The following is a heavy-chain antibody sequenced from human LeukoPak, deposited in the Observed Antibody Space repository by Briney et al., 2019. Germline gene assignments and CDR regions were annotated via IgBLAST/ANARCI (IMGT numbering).Heavy chain of an antibody. CDR1: GGSISSSSYY. V-gene: IGHV4-39*01. CDR3: ARGSVLRHFNY. D-gene: IGHD3-3*01. Sequence: PSATLSLTCTVSGGSISSSSYYWGWIRQPPGKGLEWIGSIYYSGSTYYNPSLKSRVTISVDTSKNQFSLKLSSVTAADTAVYYCARGSVLRHFNYWGQGTLVTVSS. CDR2: IYYSGST. J-gene: IGHJ4*02.